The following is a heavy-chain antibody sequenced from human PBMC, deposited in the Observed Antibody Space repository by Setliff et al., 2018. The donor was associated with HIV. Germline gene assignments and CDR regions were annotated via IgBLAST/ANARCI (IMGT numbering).Heavy chain of an antibody. Sequence: SLRLSCAASGFTFDDYAMNWVRQAPGKGLDWVASISWNGGSTGHADSVKGRFTISRDNAKNTLSLQMNTLRPEDTAVYFCARVRLYNSALDYWGQGTLVTVSS. CDR3: ARVRLYNSALDY. J-gene: IGHJ4*02. V-gene: IGHV3-9*01. CDR1: GFTFDDYA. D-gene: IGHD3-22*01. CDR2: ISWNGGST.